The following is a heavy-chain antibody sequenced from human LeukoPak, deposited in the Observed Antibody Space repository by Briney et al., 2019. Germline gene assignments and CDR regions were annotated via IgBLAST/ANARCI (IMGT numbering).Heavy chain of an antibody. CDR2: ISHSGST. CDR1: GGSFSGYY. Sequence: SETLSLTCAVYGGSFSGYYWSWIRQPPGKGLEWIGEISHSGSTNYNPSLKSRVTISVDTSKNQFSLKLSSVTAADTAVYYCARKGRDGYNYYFDYWGQGTLVTVSS. V-gene: IGHV4-34*01. J-gene: IGHJ4*02. CDR3: ARKGRDGYNYYFDY. D-gene: IGHD5-24*01.